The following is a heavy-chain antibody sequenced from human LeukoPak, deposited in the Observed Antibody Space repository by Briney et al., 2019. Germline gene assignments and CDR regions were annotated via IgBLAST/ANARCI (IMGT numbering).Heavy chain of an antibody. CDR1: GFTFSSYS. V-gene: IGHV3-21*01. J-gene: IGHJ4*02. D-gene: IGHD3-10*01. CDR3: ASHPTFRITMVRGVDNFDY. Sequence: PGGSLRLSCAASGFTFSSYSMNWVRQAPGKGLEWVSSISSSSSYIYYADSVKGRFTISRDNAKNSLYLQMNSLRAEDTAVYYCASHPTFRITMVRGVDNFDYWGQGTLVTVSS. CDR2: ISSSSSYI.